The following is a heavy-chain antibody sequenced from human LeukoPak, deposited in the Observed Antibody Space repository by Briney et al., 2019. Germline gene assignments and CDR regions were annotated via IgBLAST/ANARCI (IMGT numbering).Heavy chain of an antibody. D-gene: IGHD1-14*01. Sequence: PGGSLRLSCAASGFSFSSYWMHWVRQAPGKGLVWVSRIRGDGIVTNYADSVEGRFTISRDNAKNTVHLQMNSLRDDDTAVYYCARANPADFNLWGRGTLVTVSS. CDR1: GFSFSSYW. CDR3: ARANPADFNL. CDR2: IRGDGIVT. J-gene: IGHJ2*01. V-gene: IGHV3-74*01.